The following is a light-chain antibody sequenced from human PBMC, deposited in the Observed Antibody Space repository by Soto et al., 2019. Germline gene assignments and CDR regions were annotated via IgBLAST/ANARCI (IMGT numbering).Light chain of an antibody. Sequence: QSVLTQPASVAGSPGQSITISCTGTSSDVGGYNYVSWYQHHPGKAPKLMIYEVSSRPSGVSNRFSGSKSGNTASLIISGLQAEDEAYYYCSSYTSSSTPVFGTGTKVTVL. V-gene: IGLV2-14*01. J-gene: IGLJ1*01. CDR1: SSDVGGYNY. CDR3: SSYTSSSTPV. CDR2: EVS.